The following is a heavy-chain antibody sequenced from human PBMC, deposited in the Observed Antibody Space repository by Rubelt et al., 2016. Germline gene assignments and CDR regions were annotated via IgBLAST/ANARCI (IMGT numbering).Heavy chain of an antibody. D-gene: IGHD3-16*01. CDR1: GFTFGSYA. V-gene: IGHV3-23*04. Sequence: EVQLVESGGGLVQPGGSLRLSCAASGFTFGSYAMSWVRQAPGKGLDWVSGISGGGGSTYYADSVKGRFSISRDNSKNTLYLQMNSLRAEDTAVYYCAKDGGGFRFFDLWGRGTLVTVSS. CDR2: ISGGGGST. CDR3: AKDGGGFRFFDL. J-gene: IGHJ2*01.